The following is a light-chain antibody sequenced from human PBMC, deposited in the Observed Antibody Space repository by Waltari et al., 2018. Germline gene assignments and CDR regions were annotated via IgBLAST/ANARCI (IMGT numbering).Light chain of an antibody. J-gene: IGLJ2*01. CDR2: RND. CDR3: AAWDDRLSGVA. Sequence: QSVLTQSPSASGTPGQTVTIPCFGSSSNIARNYVYWYQHVPGTAPKLLIYRNDQRPSGVPDRFSASGSGTSASLAISGLRSEDEAHYYCAAWDDRLSGVAFGGGTKLTVL. V-gene: IGLV1-47*01. CDR1: SSNIARNY.